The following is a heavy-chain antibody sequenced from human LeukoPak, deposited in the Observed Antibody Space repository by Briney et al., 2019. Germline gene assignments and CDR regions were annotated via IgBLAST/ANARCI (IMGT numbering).Heavy chain of an antibody. Sequence: ASETLSLTCTVSGGSISSSSYYWGWIRQPPGEGLEWIGYIYYSGSTNYNPSLKSRVTISVDTSKNQFSLKLNSVTAADTAVYYCARVSGYDWESFYDYWGQGTLVTVSS. CDR3: ARVSGYDWESFYDY. D-gene: IGHD5-12*01. CDR2: IYYSGST. CDR1: GGSISSSSYY. J-gene: IGHJ4*02. V-gene: IGHV4-61*05.